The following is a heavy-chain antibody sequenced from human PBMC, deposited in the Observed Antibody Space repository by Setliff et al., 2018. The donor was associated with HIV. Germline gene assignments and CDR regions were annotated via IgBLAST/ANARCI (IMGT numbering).Heavy chain of an antibody. CDR1: GFTFSTYA. CDR2: VGAVGAPT. J-gene: IGHJ4*02. CDR3: VRDIGFNLYDH. Sequence: GGSLRLSCAASGFTFSTYAMGWVRQAPGKGLEWVSTVGAVGAPTHYAESVKGRFTISKDNSRDTLYLQMSSQRAEDRAVYYCVRDIGFNLYDHWGQGTLVTVSS. D-gene: IGHD2-2*02. V-gene: IGHV3-23*01.